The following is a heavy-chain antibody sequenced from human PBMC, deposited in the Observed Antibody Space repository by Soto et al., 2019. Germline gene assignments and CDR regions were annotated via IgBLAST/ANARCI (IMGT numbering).Heavy chain of an antibody. CDR1: GFTSVNAW. CDR3: TTLFIIVDYSKN. J-gene: IGHJ4*02. V-gene: IGHV3-15*01. Sequence: EVQLVESGGGLVKPGGPFSLPFEPLGFTSVNAWWSWAPKPPGKGLEWVGRIKTKKDGGTIDYAAPVKGRFTISRNDSNNTVYLQMNNLKTEDTAVYYCTTLFIIVDYSKNWGQGTLVTVSS. CDR2: IKTKKDGGTI. D-gene: IGHD4-4*01.